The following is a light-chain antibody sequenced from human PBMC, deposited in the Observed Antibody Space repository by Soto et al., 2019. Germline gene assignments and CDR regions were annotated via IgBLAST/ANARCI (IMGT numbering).Light chain of an antibody. CDR3: SSYTSSSTQV. J-gene: IGLJ1*01. Sequence: QSVLTQPASVSGSPGQSITISCTGTSSDVGGYNYVSWYQQHPGKAPKLMIYDFTSRPSGVSNRFSGSKSGNTASLTISGLQAEDEADYYCSSYTSSSTQVFGTGTKLTVL. CDR1: SSDVGGYNY. V-gene: IGLV2-14*01. CDR2: DFT.